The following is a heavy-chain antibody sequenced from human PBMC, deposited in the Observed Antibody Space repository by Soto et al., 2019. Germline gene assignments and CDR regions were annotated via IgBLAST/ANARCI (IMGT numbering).Heavy chain of an antibody. J-gene: IGHJ4*02. V-gene: IGHV4-34*01. Sequence: PSETLSLTCEFSGGSFSAYYWTWIRQPPGKGLEWIGEINQSSTTDCSPSLRSRVSMSIDTSKNQFSLKLTSVTAADTAVYYCARGFFDFGVIILDYWGQGALVTVSS. CDR2: INQSSTT. D-gene: IGHD3-3*01. CDR1: GGSFSAYY. CDR3: ARGFFDFGVIILDY.